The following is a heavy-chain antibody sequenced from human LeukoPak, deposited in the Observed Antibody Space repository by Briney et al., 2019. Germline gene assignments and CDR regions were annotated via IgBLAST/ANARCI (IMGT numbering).Heavy chain of an antibody. V-gene: IGHV3-23*01. CDR2: ITGNGATT. Sequence: PGGTQRLSCAASGFSFSNYGMNWVRQAPGKGLEWVSGITGNGATTYYADSVKGRFTISRDNSRNTVYLQTNSLRAEDTAVYYCAKDCGWLHFCSWGQGTLVTVSS. J-gene: IGHJ5*02. CDR3: AKDCGWLHFCS. D-gene: IGHD5-24*01. CDR1: GFSFSNYG.